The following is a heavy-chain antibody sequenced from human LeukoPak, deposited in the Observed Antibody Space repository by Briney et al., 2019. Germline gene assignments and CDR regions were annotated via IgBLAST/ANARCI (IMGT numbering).Heavy chain of an antibody. CDR1: GYTFTSYY. D-gene: IGHD6-6*01. CDR2: INPSGGST. V-gene: IGHV1-46*01. CDR3: ARAEYRSIAARPDSLGGY. J-gene: IGHJ4*02. Sequence: ASVKVSCKESGYTFTSYYMHWVRQAPGQGLEWMGIINPSGGSTSYAQKFQGRVTMTRDTSTSTVYMELSSLRSEDTAVYYCARAEYRSIAARPDSLGGYWGQGTLVTVSS.